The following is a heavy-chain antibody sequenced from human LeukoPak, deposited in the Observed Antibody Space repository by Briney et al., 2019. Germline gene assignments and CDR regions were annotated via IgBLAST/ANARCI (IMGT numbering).Heavy chain of an antibody. D-gene: IGHD3-3*01. Sequence: GGSLRHSCAASGFTFSSYAMSWVRQAPGKGLEWVSAISGSGGSTYYADSVKGRFTISRDNSKNTLYLQMNSLRAEDTAVYYCAKLGLYDFWSGYTYWGQGTLVTVSS. V-gene: IGHV3-23*01. CDR3: AKLGLYDFWSGYTY. J-gene: IGHJ4*02. CDR2: ISGSGGST. CDR1: GFTFSSYA.